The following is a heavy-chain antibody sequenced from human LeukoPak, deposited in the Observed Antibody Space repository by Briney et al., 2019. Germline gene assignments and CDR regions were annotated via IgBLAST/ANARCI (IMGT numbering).Heavy chain of an antibody. CDR1: GYTFTRYD. Sequence: ASVTVSCKASGYTFTRYDINWVRQATGQGLDWMGWMNPNSGNTGYAQKFQGRVTMTRNTSISTAYMELSSLRSEDTAVYYCARGIVVVPAAILTMVRGVYYYYYMDVWGKGTTVTVSS. D-gene: IGHD2-2*01. CDR3: ARGIVVVPAAILTMVRGVYYYYYMDV. J-gene: IGHJ6*03. V-gene: IGHV1-8*01. CDR2: MNPNSGNT.